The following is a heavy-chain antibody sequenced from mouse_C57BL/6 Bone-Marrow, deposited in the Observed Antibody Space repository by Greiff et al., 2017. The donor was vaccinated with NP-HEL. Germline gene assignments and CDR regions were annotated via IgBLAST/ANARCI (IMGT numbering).Heavy chain of an antibody. Sequence: VQLQQSGAELVKPGASVKLSCKASGYTFTGYTINWVKQRSGQGLEWIGRFYPGGGSINYNEKFKDKATLTADKSSSTVYMDLRRLTSEDSAVYCCARDGYYFGSRYGYFDVWATGTTVTVSS. CDR1: GYTFTGYT. J-gene: IGHJ1*03. V-gene: IGHV1-62-2*01. D-gene: IGHD1-1*01. CDR3: ARDGYYFGSRYGYFDV. CDR2: FYPGGGSI.